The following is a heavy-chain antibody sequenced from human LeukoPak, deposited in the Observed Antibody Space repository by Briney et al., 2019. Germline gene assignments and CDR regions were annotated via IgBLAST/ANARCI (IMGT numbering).Heavy chain of an antibody. J-gene: IGHJ1*01. Sequence: SETLSLTCSVYGDSISRSDSYWDWIRQPPGKGLEWIGTIYYSGRTYYSPPLNSRVTMSVDTSSNQFSLNLRSVTAADTAVYYCARRRYYDGSGYLEWGQGTLLSVSS. CDR3: ARRRYYDGSGYLE. D-gene: IGHD3-22*01. V-gene: IGHV4-39*01. CDR2: IYYSGRT. CDR1: GDSISRSDSY.